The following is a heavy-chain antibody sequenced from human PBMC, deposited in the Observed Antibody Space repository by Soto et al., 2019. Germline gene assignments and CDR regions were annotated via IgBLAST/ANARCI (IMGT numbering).Heavy chain of an antibody. CDR2: IYHSVST. CDR1: GGSISSGGYS. J-gene: IGHJ4*02. V-gene: IGHV4-30-2*01. CDR3: ARAPDY. Sequence: QLQLLESGSGLVKPSQTLSLTCAVSGGSISSGGYSWGWIRQPPGKGLEWIGYIYHSVSTYYNTSLKRRVTISVHRSITQFSLRLRSVTAAETAVYYCARAPDYWGQGTPVTVSS.